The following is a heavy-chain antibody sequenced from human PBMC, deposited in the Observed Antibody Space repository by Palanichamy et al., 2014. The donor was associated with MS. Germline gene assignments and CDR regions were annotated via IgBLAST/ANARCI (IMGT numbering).Heavy chain of an antibody. CDR3: ARGPTSYYDSYYFDP. D-gene: IGHD3-22*01. Sequence: QVQLQESGPGLVKPSETLSLTLRCLWLLHQQCILLGWVRQPPGKGLEWIGTIYHSGNTYYNPSLKSRVTLSVDTSKNQFSLRLNSVTAADTAVYYCARGPTSYYDSYYFDPWGQGTLVTVSS. CDR2: IYHSGNT. J-gene: IGHJ5*02. V-gene: IGHV4-38-2*01. CDR1: LLHQQCIL.